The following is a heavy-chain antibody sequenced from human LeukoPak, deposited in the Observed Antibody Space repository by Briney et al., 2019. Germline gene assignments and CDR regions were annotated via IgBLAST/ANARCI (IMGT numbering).Heavy chain of an antibody. CDR1: GFTFSSHW. J-gene: IGHJ3*02. V-gene: IGHV3-7*05. CDR2: TKHDGGEK. CDR3: AKFQYQLLWDAFDI. D-gene: IGHD2-2*01. Sequence: PGGSLRLSCAASGFTFSSHWMTWVRQPPGKGLEKVATTKHDGGEKHYVDSVKGRFTISRDNSKNTLYLQMNSLRAEDTAVYYCAKFQYQLLWDAFDIWGQGTMVTVSS.